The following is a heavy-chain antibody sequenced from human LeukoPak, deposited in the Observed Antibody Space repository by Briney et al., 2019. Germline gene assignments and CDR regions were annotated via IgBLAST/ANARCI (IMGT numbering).Heavy chain of an antibody. D-gene: IGHD3-10*01. CDR1: GFTFSSYA. CDR3: ARDRGYYGSGSPSAFDI. J-gene: IGHJ3*02. Sequence: PGGSLRLSCAASGFTFSSYAMHWVRQAPGKGLEWVAVISYDGSNKYYADSVKGRFTISRDNSKNTLYLQMNSLRAEDTAVYYCARDRGYYGSGSPSAFDIWGQGTMVTVSS. CDR2: ISYDGSNK. V-gene: IGHV3-30-3*01.